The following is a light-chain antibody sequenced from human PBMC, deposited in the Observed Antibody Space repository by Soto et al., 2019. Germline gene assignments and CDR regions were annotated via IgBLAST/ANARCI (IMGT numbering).Light chain of an antibody. CDR2: GAS. J-gene: IGKJ2*01. V-gene: IGKV3-20*01. CDR3: QQYGRSPPFT. CDR1: QRVSSTY. Sequence: EIVLTQSPGTLSLSPGERATLSCRASQRVSSTYIAWYQQNPGQAPRLLIYGASSMATGIPDRFSGSGSGTDFTLTISRLEPEDVAVYFCQQYGRSPPFTFGQGTKVEIK.